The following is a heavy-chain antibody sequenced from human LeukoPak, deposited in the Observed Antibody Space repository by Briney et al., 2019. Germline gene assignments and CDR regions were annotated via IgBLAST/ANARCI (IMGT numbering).Heavy chain of an antibody. CDR3: ARDSRMNYYAS. Sequence: ETLSLTCTVSGGSISSSSYYWGWIRQPPGKGLEWLANINEDGSAKNYVDSVKGRFTISRDNAANSLYLQMNSLRAEDTAMYYCARDSRMNYYASWGRGTLVTVSS. V-gene: IGHV3-7*01. CDR2: INEDGSAK. J-gene: IGHJ5*02. CDR1: GGSISSSSYY. D-gene: IGHD3-3*01.